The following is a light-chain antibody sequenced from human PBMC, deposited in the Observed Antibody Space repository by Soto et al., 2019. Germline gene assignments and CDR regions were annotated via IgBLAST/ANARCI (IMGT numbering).Light chain of an antibody. J-gene: IGKJ1*01. CDR2: GAS. CDR1: QSVSSN. Sequence: EIVMTQSPATLSVSPGERATLSCRASQSVSSNLAWYQQKPGQAPRLLIYGASTRATGIPARFSGSGSGPEFPLTISSLQSEDFAVYYCQQYNNWPPGTFGQGTKVEIK. CDR3: QQYNNWPPGT. V-gene: IGKV3-15*01.